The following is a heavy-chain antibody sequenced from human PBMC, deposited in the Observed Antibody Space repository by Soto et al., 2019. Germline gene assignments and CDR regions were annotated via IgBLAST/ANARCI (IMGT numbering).Heavy chain of an antibody. J-gene: IGHJ6*02. CDR1: GGSIRSDSYY. Sequence: SVTLALTCTVSGGSIRSDSYYWGWIRQSPEKGLEWIASISYSGSTYYNPTLKSRLIISVDTSKSQFSLKLSSVTAADTAVYYCARVSGIYYYGMDVWGQGTTVTVSS. V-gene: IGHV4-39*01. CDR2: ISYSGST. CDR3: ARVSGIYYYGMDV. D-gene: IGHD3-10*01.